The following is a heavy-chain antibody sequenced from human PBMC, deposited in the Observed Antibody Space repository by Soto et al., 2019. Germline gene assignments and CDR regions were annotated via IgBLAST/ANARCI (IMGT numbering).Heavy chain of an antibody. CDR1: GGSISSGGYY. V-gene: IGHV4-31*03. D-gene: IGHD6-13*01. CDR3: ARDAAAGMEYYFDY. CDR2: IYYSGST. Sequence: QVQLQESGPGLVKPSQTLSLTCTVSGGSISSGGYYWSWIRQHPGKGLEWIGYIYYSGSTYYNPSLKSRVTISLDTSKNQFSLKLSSVTAADTAVYYCARDAAAGMEYYFDYWGQGTLVTVSS. J-gene: IGHJ4*02.